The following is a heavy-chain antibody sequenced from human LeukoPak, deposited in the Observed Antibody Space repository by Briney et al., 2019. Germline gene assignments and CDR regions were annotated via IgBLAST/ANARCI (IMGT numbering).Heavy chain of an antibody. V-gene: IGHV4-59*01. CDR3: ARGVYIAAAQYGY. D-gene: IGHD6-13*01. J-gene: IGHJ4*02. CDR2: IYYTGTT. Sequence: SETLSLTCTVSGGSISNNYWSWIQQPPGKGLEWIGYIYYTGTTNYNPSLKSRVTISVDTSKNHFSLKLYSVTAADTAVYYCARGVYIAAAQYGYWGQGTLVTVSS. CDR1: GGSISNNY.